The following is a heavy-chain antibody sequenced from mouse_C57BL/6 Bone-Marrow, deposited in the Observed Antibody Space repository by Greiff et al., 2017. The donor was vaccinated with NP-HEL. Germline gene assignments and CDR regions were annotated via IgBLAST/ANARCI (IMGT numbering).Heavy chain of an antibody. D-gene: IGHD1-1*01. Sequence: VQLQQSGAELVRPGTSVKMSCKASGYTFTNYWIGWAKQRPGHGLEWIGDIYPGGGYTNYNEKFKGKATLTADKSSSTAYMQFSSLTSEDSAIDYCAIGSSYAMDYWGQGTSVTVSS. J-gene: IGHJ4*01. V-gene: IGHV1-63*01. CDR2: IYPGGGYT. CDR1: GYTFTNYW. CDR3: AIGSSYAMDY.